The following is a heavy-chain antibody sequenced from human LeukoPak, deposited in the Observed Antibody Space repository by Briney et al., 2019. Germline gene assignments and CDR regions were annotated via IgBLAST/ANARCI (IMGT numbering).Heavy chain of an antibody. CDR3: ARTFQAPSYGDSDSRTKYPYSMDV. V-gene: IGHV4-30-2*01. CDR2: IYHGGRT. J-gene: IGHJ6*02. Sequence: SETLPLTCAVSGASIDAAGYSWNWIRQAPGKDLEWIGNIYHGGRTSYKSSLKSRVTISVDTSKNHFSLKLTSVTAADTAVYYCARTFQAPSYGDSDSRTKYPYSMDVWGQGTMVAVSS. D-gene: IGHD4-17*01. CDR1: GASIDAAGYS.